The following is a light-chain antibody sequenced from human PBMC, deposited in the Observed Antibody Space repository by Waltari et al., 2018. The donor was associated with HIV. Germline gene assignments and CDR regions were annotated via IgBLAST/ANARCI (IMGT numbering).Light chain of an antibody. V-gene: IGLV2-8*01. Sequence: QSALTQPPSASGSPGQSVTISCTGISSDAGDDNYVSWYQQSPGKAPKLIIYEVSKRPSGAPDRFSASKSGNTASLSVSGLQADDEAHYYCSSYAGSSTWVFGGGTKVTVL. CDR2: EVS. J-gene: IGLJ3*02. CDR1: SSDAGDDNY. CDR3: SSYAGSSTWV.